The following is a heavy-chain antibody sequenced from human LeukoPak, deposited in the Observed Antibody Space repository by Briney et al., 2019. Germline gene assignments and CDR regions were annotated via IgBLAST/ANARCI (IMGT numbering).Heavy chain of an antibody. V-gene: IGHV4-59*01. CDR3: ARLHSSSWYSFDY. CDR1: GGSISSYY. D-gene: IGHD6-13*01. J-gene: IGHJ4*02. Sequence: SETLSLTCTVSGGSISSYYWSWIRQPPGEGLEWIGYIYYSGSTNYNPSLKSRVTISVDKSKNQFSLKLSSVTAADTAVYYCARLHSSSWYSFDYWGQGTLVTVSS. CDR2: IYYSGST.